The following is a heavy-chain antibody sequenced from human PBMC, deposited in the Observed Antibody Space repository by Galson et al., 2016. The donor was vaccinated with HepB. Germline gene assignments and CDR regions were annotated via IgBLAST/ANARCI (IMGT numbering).Heavy chain of an antibody. CDR2: IYWDDDK. CDR1: GFSLSTSGVG. J-gene: IGHJ2*01. CDR3: AHYYYGSSGYYPPYFDL. V-gene: IGHV2-5*02. Sequence: PALVKPTQTLTLTCTFSGFSLSTSGVGVGWIRQPPGKALEWLALIYWDDDKRYSPSLKSRLTITKDTSKNQVVLTMTNMDPLDTAKYYCAHYYYGSSGYYPPYFDLWGRGTLVTVSS. D-gene: IGHD3-22*01.